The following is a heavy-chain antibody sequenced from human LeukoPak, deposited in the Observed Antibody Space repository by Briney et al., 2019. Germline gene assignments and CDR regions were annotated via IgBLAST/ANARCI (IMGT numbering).Heavy chain of an antibody. J-gene: IGHJ4*02. CDR1: GGSISSYY. CDR2: IYYSGST. D-gene: IGHD2/OR15-2a*01. CDR3: AGHHPRNTVDF. V-gene: IGHV4-59*08. Sequence: SETLSLTCTVSGGSISSYYWSWIRQPPGKGLEWIGYIYYSGSTNYNPSLKSRVTISLDTSKNQFSLKLSSVTATDTAVYYCAGHHPRNTVDFWGQGTLVTVSS.